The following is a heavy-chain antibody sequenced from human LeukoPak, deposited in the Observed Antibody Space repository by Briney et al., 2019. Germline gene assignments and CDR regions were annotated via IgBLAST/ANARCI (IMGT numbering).Heavy chain of an antibody. V-gene: IGHV3-11*06. Sequence: PGGSLRLSCAASGFTFSDYYMSWIRQAPGKGLEWVSYISSSSSYTNYADSVKGRFTISRDNAKNSLYLQMNSLRAEDTAVYYCARGSRWELPLDYWGQGTLVTVSS. CDR1: GFTFSDYY. CDR3: ARGSRWELPLDY. D-gene: IGHD1-26*01. CDR2: ISSSSSYT. J-gene: IGHJ4*02.